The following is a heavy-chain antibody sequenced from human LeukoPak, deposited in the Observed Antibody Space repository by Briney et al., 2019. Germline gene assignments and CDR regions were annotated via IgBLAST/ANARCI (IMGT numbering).Heavy chain of an antibody. D-gene: IGHD2-15*01. CDR2: RSYDGSNK. V-gene: IGHV3-30-3*01. J-gene: IGHJ5*02. CDR3: ARDVVGVVAATNPFNWFDP. Sequence: GGSLRLSCAASGFTFSSYAMHWVRQAPGKGLEWVAVRSYDGSNKYYADSVKGRFTISRDNSKNTLYLQMNSLRAEDTAVYYCARDVVGVVAATNPFNWFDPWGQGTLVTVSS. CDR1: GFTFSSYA.